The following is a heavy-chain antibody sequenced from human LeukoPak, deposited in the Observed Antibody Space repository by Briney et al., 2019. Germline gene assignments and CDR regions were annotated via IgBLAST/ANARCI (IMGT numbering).Heavy chain of an antibody. Sequence: ASVKVSCKASGYTFTSYGISWVRQAPGQGLEWMGWISAYNGNTNYAQKFQGRVTMTRDTSTSTVYMELSSLRSEDTAVYYCARDGDSNRNYVYFDYWGQGTLVTVSS. D-gene: IGHD1-7*01. J-gene: IGHJ4*02. V-gene: IGHV1-18*01. CDR3: ARDGDSNRNYVYFDY. CDR2: ISAYNGNT. CDR1: GYTFTSYG.